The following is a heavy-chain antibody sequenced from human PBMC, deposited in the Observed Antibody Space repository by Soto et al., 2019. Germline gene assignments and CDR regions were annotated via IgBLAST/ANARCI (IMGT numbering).Heavy chain of an antibody. Sequence: GESLKISCKGSGYSFTSYWIAWVRQMPGKGLEWMGRIDPSDSYTNYSPSFQGHVTISADKSISTAYLQWSSLKASDTAMYYCARTSMQSRGYSYGHGGMDVWGQGTTVTVSS. J-gene: IGHJ6*02. CDR1: GYSFTSYW. V-gene: IGHV5-10-1*01. CDR3: ARTSMQSRGYSYGHGGMDV. CDR2: IDPSDSYT. D-gene: IGHD5-18*01.